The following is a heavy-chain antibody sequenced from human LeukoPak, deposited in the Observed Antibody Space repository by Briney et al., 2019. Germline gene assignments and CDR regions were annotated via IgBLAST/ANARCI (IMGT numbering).Heavy chain of an antibody. V-gene: IGHV4-39*07. CDR2: IYYSGST. Sequence: PSETLSLTCTVSGGSISSSSYYWGWIRQPPGKGLEWIGSIYYSGSTYYNPSLKSRVTISVDTSKNQFSLKLSSVTAADTAVYYSARRYSSGWYGFQHWGQGTLVTVSS. J-gene: IGHJ1*01. CDR3: ARRYSSGWYGFQH. CDR1: GGSISSSSYY. D-gene: IGHD6-19*01.